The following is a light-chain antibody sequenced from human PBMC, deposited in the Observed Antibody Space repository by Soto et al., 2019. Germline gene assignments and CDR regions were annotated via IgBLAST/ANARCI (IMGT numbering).Light chain of an antibody. V-gene: IGKV3-20*01. CDR2: GAS. CDR1: QSVSSN. J-gene: IGKJ2*01. CDR3: QQYGRAPYT. Sequence: PGVRATLSCRAGQSVSSNLAWYQQKPGQAPRLLIYGASSRATGIPDKFSGSGSGTDFTLTISRLEPEDFAVYYWQQYGRAPYTFGQGT.